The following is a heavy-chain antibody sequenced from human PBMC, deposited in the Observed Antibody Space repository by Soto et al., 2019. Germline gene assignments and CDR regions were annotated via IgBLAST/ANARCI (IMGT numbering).Heavy chain of an antibody. CDR3: ARDILTPESLRYYFGMDV. CDR2: IWYDGSNE. D-gene: IGHD4-4*01. CDR1: GFTFRTFG. J-gene: IGHJ6*02. V-gene: IGHV3-33*01. Sequence: PGGSLRLSCAASGFTFRTFGMHWVRQAPGKGLEWVAVIWYDGSNEYYADSVKGRFTISRDNSKNTLFLQMNSLRAEDTAVYYCARDILTPESLRYYFGMDVWGQGTTVTVSS.